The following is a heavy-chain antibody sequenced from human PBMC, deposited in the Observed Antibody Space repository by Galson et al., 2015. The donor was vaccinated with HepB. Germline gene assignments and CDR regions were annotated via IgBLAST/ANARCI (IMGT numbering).Heavy chain of an antibody. V-gene: IGHV1-46*01. CDR1: GYTFTSYY. D-gene: IGHD5-24*01. J-gene: IGHJ5*02. Sequence: SVKVSCKASGYTFTSYYMHWVRQAPGQGLEWMGIINPSGGSTSYAQKFQGRVTMTRDTSTSTVYMELSSLRSEDTAVYYCARDGRAKPVEMATIYDNWFDPWGQGTLVTVSS. CDR2: INPSGGST. CDR3: ARDGRAKPVEMATIYDNWFDP.